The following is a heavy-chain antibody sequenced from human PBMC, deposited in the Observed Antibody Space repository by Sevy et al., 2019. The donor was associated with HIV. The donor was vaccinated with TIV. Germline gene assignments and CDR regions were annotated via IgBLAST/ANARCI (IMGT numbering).Heavy chain of an antibody. CDR3: ARVGFNWNDVDY. CDR2: IYYSGST. D-gene: IGHD1-20*01. V-gene: IGHV4-59*01. CDR1: GGSMNIYY. J-gene: IGHJ4*02. Sequence: SETLSLTCTVSGGSMNIYYWSWIRQPPGKGLEWIGYIYYSGSTNYNPSLKSRLTMSIDTSKNQFSLKLSSVTDADTAGYYCARVGFNWNDVDYWGQGTLVTVSS.